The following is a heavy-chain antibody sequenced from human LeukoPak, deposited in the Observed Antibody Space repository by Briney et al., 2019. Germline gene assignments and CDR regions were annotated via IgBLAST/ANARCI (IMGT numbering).Heavy chain of an antibody. D-gene: IGHD6-13*01. Sequence: ASVKVSCKASGYTFTSYAMHWVRQAPGQRLEWMGWINAGNGNTKYSQKFQGRVTITRDTSASTAYMELSSLRSEDTAVYYCARDMRWGIAAAGNSGEAFDIWGQGTMVTVSS. CDR1: GYTFTSYA. CDR3: ARDMRWGIAAAGNSGEAFDI. J-gene: IGHJ3*02. V-gene: IGHV1-3*01. CDR2: INAGNGNT.